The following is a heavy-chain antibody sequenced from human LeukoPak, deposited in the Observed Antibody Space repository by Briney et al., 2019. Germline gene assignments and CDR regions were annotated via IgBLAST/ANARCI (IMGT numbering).Heavy chain of an antibody. D-gene: IGHD3-10*01. CDR1: GVSISSGDYS. CDR2: IYHTGTT. J-gene: IGHJ4*02. V-gene: IGHV4-30-2*01. Sequence: PSETLSLTRAVSGVSISSGDYSWSWLRQPPGKGLEWIGYIYHTGTTYYNPSLKGRGTISLDRSKNQFSLKLTSVTAADTAVYYCAGDFGSGSYRFDYWGQGTLVTVSS. CDR3: AGDFGSGSYRFDY.